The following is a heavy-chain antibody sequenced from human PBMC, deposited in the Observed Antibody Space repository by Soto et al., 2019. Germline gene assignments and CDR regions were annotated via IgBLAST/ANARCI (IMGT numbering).Heavy chain of an antibody. CDR1: GGPISSGGYY. Sequence: SETLSLTCTVSGGPISSGGYYWSWIGQHPGKGLEWIGYINYSGSTYYNPSLKSRVTISVDTSKNQFSLKLSSVTAADTAVYYCARGHPYSSSWYTGLYYYYGMDVWGQGTTVTV. CDR2: INYSGST. J-gene: IGHJ6*02. D-gene: IGHD6-13*01. CDR3: ARGHPYSSSWYTGLYYYYGMDV. V-gene: IGHV4-31*03.